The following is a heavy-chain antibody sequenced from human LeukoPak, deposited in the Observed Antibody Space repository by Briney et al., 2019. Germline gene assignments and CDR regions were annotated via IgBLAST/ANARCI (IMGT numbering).Heavy chain of an antibody. CDR1: GGSISSSSYY. Sequence: SETLSLTCTVSGGSISSSSYYWGWIHQPPGKGLEWIGSIYYSGSTYYNPSLKSRVTISVDTSKNQFSLKLSSVTAADTAVYYCAPLGTAMVANWGQGTLVTVSS. V-gene: IGHV4-39*07. CDR3: APLGTAMVAN. CDR2: IYYSGST. J-gene: IGHJ4*02. D-gene: IGHD5-18*01.